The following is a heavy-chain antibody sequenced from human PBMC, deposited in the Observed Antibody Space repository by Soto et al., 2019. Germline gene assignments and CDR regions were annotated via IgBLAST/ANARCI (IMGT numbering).Heavy chain of an antibody. CDR2: IGGSGGNR. CDR3: ARVASDYINSVDH. Sequence: EVQLLESGGGLVQPGGSLRLSCAASGFTFNAYAMTWVRQAPGKGLEWVSAIGGSGGNRYYAASVKGRFTISRDNSKHTLGLQMSRLPVEDTAVHYCARVASDYINSVDHWGQGILVTVSS. V-gene: IGHV3-23*01. D-gene: IGHD4-4*01. CDR1: GFTFNAYA. J-gene: IGHJ4*02.